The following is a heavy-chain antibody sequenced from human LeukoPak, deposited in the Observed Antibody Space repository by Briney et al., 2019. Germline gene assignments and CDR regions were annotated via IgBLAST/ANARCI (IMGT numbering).Heavy chain of an antibody. J-gene: IGHJ4*02. CDR1: GFPFTHHG. CDR3: ARDPTNTSGRYAYFDY. V-gene: IGHV1-18*01. D-gene: IGHD6-19*01. Sequence: GASVRVSCKASGFPFTHHGITWVRQAPGQGLEWMGWISGCNGDTTYAQNFQGRVTLTTDTSTSTAYMELRSLRSDDTAVYYCARDPTNTSGRYAYFDYWGQGTLVTVSS. CDR2: ISGCNGDT.